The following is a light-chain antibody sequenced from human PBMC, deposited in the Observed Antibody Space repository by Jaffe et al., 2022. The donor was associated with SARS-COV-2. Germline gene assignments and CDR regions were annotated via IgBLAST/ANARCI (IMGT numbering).Light chain of an antibody. CDR2: ANN. CDR1: SSNIGAGYD. V-gene: IGLV1-40*01. J-gene: IGLJ3*02. Sequence: QSVLTQPPSVSGAPGQRVTISCTGSSSNIGAGYDVYWYQQLPGTAPKVLIYANNNRPSGVPDRFSGSKSGTSASLAITGLQAEDEADYYCQSFDSSLSAWVFGGGTKLTVL. CDR3: QSFDSSLSAWV.